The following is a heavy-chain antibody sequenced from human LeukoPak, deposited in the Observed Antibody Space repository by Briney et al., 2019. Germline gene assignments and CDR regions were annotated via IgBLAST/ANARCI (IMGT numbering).Heavy chain of an antibody. CDR2: VSNDGRVQ. V-gene: IGHV3-30*18. D-gene: IGHD4-17*01. CDR3: TKEGGPMAVTTERYSFDQ. CDR1: GFTFSNYG. J-gene: IGHJ4*02. Sequence: GSLRLSCAASGFTFSNYGMHWVRQAPGKGPERVAVVSNDGRVQYYAVSVKGRFTISRDNSKNTLSLQMNSLRAEDTAVYYCTKEGGPMAVTTERYSFDQWGQGTLVTVSS.